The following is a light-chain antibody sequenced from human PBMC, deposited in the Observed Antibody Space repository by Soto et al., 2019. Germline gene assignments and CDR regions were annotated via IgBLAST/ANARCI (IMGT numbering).Light chain of an antibody. Sequence: QSALTQPRSVSGSPGHSVTISCTGTSSDVGGYNYVSWYQQHPGKAPKLMIYDVSKRPSGVPDRFSGSKSGNTASLTISGLQAEDGADYYCCSYAGSYTFYVFGTGTKVTV. CDR3: CSYAGSYTFYV. CDR1: SSDVGGYNY. CDR2: DVS. V-gene: IGLV2-11*01. J-gene: IGLJ1*01.